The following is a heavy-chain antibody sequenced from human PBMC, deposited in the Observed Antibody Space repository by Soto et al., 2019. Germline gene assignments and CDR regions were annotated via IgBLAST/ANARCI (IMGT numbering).Heavy chain of an antibody. V-gene: IGHV4-38-2*01. J-gene: IGHJ3*02. CDR1: GYSISSGYY. CDR2: IYYSGST. CDR3: ARFLITPILTDTTLTPHRAFEI. Sequence: KASETLSLTCAVSGYSISSGYYWGWLRQPPGKGLEWIGYIYYSGSTYYNPSLKSRVTISVDTSKNQFSLKLSSVTAADTAVYYCARFLITPILTDTTLTPHRAFEIWGQGTMVTVSS. D-gene: IGHD3-9*01.